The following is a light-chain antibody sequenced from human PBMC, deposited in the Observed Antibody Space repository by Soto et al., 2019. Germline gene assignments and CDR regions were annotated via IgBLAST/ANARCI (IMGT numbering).Light chain of an antibody. CDR2: EVT. V-gene: IGLV2-14*01. CDR3: SLYTSSSTRL. Sequence: QSALTQPASVSGSPGQSITISCTGTSSDVGGYNYVSWYQQHPGKAPKLLIYEVTNRPSGVSNRFSGSKSGNTASLTISGLQAEDEADYYCSLYTSSSTRLFGGGTKLTVL. J-gene: IGLJ2*01. CDR1: SSDVGGYNY.